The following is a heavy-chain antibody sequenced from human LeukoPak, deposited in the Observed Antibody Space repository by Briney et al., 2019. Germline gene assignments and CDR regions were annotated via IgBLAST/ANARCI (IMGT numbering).Heavy chain of an antibody. CDR1: GYTFNTYG. CDR3: ARGPHERSGYPDD. J-gene: IGHJ4*02. V-gene: IGHV1-18*01. D-gene: IGHD3-22*01. CDR2: ISPYNGNT. Sequence: ASVKVSCKPSGYTFNTYGITWVRQAPGQGLEWMGWISPYNGNTNYAQKFQGRVTLTTDTSTSMAYMELRSLRSDDTAVYYCARGPHERSGYPDDWGQGTLVIVSS.